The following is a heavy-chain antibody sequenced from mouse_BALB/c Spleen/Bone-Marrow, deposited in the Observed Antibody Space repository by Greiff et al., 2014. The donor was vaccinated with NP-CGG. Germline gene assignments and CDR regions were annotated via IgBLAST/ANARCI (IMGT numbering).Heavy chain of an antibody. CDR2: IAPGSGST. J-gene: IGHJ2*01. CDR1: GYTFTSYW. D-gene: IGHD1-1*01. Sequence: DLVKPGASVKLPCKASGYTFTSYWINWIKQRPGQGLEWIGRIAPGSGSTYYNEMFQGKATLTVDTSSSTAYIQLSSLSSEDSAVYFCARFPFYYGSSFYYFDYWGQGTTLTVSS. V-gene: IGHV1S41*01. CDR3: ARFPFYYGSSFYYFDY.